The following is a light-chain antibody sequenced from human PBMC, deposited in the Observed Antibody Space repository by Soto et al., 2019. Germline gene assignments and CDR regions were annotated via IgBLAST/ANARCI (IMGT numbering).Light chain of an antibody. CDR2: GNS. CDR3: QSYDSSLSHNDV. CDR1: SSNIGAGYD. Sequence: QSVLTQPPSVSGAPGQRVTISCTGSSSNIGAGYDVHWYQQLPGTAPKLLIYGNSNRPSGVPDRFSGSKSGTSASLAITGLQAEDEADYYCQSYDSSLSHNDVFGTGTKVTVL. J-gene: IGLJ1*01. V-gene: IGLV1-40*01.